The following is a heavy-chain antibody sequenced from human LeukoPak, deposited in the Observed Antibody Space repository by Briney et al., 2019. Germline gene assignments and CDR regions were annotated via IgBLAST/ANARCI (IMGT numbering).Heavy chain of an antibody. D-gene: IGHD2-2*01. CDR3: AREAGGGYCSSTTCPLFDY. CDR1: GYTLTSYF. CDR2: INSSGGST. Sequence: GASVKVSCKASGYTLTSYFMHWVRQAPGEGLEWMGIINSSGGSTRYAQKFQGRITMTGDTSTSTVYMELSSLRPEDTAVYYCAREAGGGYCSSTTCPLFDYWGQGTLVTVSS. J-gene: IGHJ4*02. V-gene: IGHV1-46*01.